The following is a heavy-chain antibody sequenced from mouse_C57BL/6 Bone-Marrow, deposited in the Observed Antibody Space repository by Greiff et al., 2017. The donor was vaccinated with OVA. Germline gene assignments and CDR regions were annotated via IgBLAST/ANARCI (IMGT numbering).Heavy chain of an antibody. D-gene: IGHD1-1*01. CDR2: IYPGSGST. CDR3: ARHGIITSDV. V-gene: IGHV1-55*01. CDR1: GYTFTSYW. J-gene: IGHJ1*03. Sequence: QVQLQQSGAELVKPGASVKMSCKASGYTFTSYWITWVKQRTGQGLEWIGDIYPGSGSTNYNEKFKSKATLTVDTSSSTAYMQLSSLTSEDSAVYYCARHGIITSDVWGTGTTVTVSS.